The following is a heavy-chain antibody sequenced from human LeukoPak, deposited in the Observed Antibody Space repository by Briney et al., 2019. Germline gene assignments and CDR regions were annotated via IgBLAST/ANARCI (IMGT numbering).Heavy chain of an antibody. D-gene: IGHD1-14*01. Sequence: QSSETLSLTCTMSGGAISGGYWSWIRQPPGKGLEWIGYIYDSGSTNYNPSLESRVTISRDITRDRCSLKLSSVTAADTAVYYCAREPAGNYFDYWGQGTLVTVSS. CDR3: AREPAGNYFDY. CDR2: IYDSGST. V-gene: IGHV4-59*01. CDR1: GGAISGGY. J-gene: IGHJ4*02.